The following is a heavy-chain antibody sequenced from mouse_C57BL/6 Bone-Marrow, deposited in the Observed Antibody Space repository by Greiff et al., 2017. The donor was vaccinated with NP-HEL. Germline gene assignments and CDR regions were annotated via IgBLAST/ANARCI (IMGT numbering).Heavy chain of an antibody. Sequence: EVQRVESGGGLVQSGRSLRLSCATSGFTFSDFYMAWVRQAPGKGLEWIAASRNKANDYTTEYSASVKGRFIVSRDTSQSILYLQMNGLRAEDTAIYYCARDAPGPYYYAMDYWGQGTSVTVSS. CDR3: ARDAPGPYYYAMDY. CDR2: SRNKANDYTT. J-gene: IGHJ4*01. CDR1: GFTFSDFY. V-gene: IGHV7-1*01.